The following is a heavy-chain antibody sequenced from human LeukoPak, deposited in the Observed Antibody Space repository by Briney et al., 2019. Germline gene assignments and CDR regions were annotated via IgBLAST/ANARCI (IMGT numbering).Heavy chain of an antibody. CDR3: ARTKGELRGSSDY. Sequence: ASVKVSCKASGYTFTGYYMHWVRQAPGQGLEWMGWIDPNSGDTGYAQKFQGRVTMTRNTSISTAYMELSSLRSEDTAVYYCARTKGELRGSSDYWGQGTLVTVSS. CDR2: IDPNSGDT. V-gene: IGHV1-2*02. CDR1: GYTFTGYY. D-gene: IGHD1-26*01. J-gene: IGHJ4*02.